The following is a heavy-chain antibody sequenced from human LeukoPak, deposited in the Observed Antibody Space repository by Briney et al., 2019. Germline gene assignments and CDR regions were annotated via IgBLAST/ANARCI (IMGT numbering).Heavy chain of an antibody. Sequence: SETLSLTCAVYGGSFSGYYWSWIRQPPGKGLEWIGEINQSGSTNYNPSHKSRVTVSVDTSKNQFSLKLSSVTAADTAVYYCATIQRDHGFDIWGQGTLVTVSS. V-gene: IGHV4-34*01. J-gene: IGHJ3*02. CDR3: ATIQRDHGFDI. CDR2: INQSGST. D-gene: IGHD6-25*01. CDR1: GGSFSGYY.